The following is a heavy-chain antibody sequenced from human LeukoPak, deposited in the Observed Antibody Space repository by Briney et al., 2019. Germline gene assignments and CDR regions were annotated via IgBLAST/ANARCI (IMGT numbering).Heavy chain of an antibody. V-gene: IGHV4-4*07. CDR2: IYNSGST. J-gene: IGHJ4*02. D-gene: IGHD3-3*01. Sequence: SETLSLTCTVSGGSISSYYWSWIRQPPGKGLEWIGRIYNSGSTNYNPSLKSRVTMSVDTSKNQFSLKLSSVTAADTAVYYCARVRNYDFSGYFDYWGQGTLVTVSS. CDR3: ARVRNYDFSGYFDY. CDR1: GGSISSYY.